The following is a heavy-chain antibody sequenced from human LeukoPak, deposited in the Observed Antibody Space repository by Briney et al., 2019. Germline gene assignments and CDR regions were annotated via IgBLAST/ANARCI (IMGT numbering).Heavy chain of an antibody. CDR1: GYTFTGYY. CDR3: ARYYIEGRCFDY. D-gene: IGHD3-10*01. Sequence: ASVKVSCKASGYTFTGYYMHWVRQAPGQRLEWMGWINPKSGDTKYAQKFQGRVTMTRDTSIRTAYMELSRLRSDDTAMYYCARYYIEGRCFDYWGQGTLVTVSS. J-gene: IGHJ4*02. V-gene: IGHV1-2*02. CDR2: INPKSGDT.